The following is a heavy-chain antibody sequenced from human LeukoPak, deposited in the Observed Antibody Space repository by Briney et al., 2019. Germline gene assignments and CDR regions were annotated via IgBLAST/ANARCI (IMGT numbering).Heavy chain of an antibody. J-gene: IGHJ1*01. CDR2: IYTSGST. V-gene: IGHV4-4*07. D-gene: IGHD6-19*01. CDR3: AREIAVAGTYFQH. CDR1: GGSIGSYY. Sequence: PSETLSLTCTVSGGSIGSYYWSWIRQPAGKGLEWIGRIYTSGSTNYNPSLKSRVTMSVDTSKNQFSLKLSSVTAADTAVYYCAREIAVAGTYFQHWGQGTLVTVSS.